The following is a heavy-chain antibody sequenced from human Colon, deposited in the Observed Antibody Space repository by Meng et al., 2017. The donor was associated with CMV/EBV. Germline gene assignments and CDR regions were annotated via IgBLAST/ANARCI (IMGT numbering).Heavy chain of an antibody. D-gene: IGHD1-26*01. J-gene: IGHJ4*02. CDR1: GGTFSSYT. V-gene: IGHV1-69*04. CDR3: ARDLGSGNTNY. Sequence: SVKVSCKASGGTFSSYTISWVRQAPGQGLEWMGRISPILGIANYAQKFQGRVTITADKSTSTAYMELSSLRSEDTAVYYCARDLGSGNTNYWGQGTLVTVSS. CDR2: ISPILGIA.